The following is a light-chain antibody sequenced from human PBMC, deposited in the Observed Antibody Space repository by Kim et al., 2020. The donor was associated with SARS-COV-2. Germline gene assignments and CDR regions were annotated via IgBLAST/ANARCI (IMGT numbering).Light chain of an antibody. J-gene: IGLJ1*01. Sequence: SYELTQPPSVSVAPGKAARITCGGNNIGSKSVHWYQQKPGQAPVLVIYYYSDRPSGIPERFSGSNSGNTATLTISRVEAGDEADYYCQVWDSSSDPYVFG. CDR3: QVWDSSSDPYV. V-gene: IGLV3-21*04. CDR2: YYS. CDR1: NIGSKS.